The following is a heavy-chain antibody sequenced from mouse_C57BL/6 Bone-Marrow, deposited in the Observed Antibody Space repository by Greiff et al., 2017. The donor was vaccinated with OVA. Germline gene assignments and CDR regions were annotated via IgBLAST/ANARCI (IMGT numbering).Heavy chain of an antibody. CDR3: ANVLPLYWYFDV. CDR1: GFNIKDSY. V-gene: IGHV14-2*01. Sequence: EVQLQQSGAELVKPGASVKLSCTASGFNIKDSYMHWVKQRTEKGLEWIGRLDPEDGETKYAPKFQGKATITADTSSNTAYLQLSSLTSEDTAVYYGANVLPLYWYFDVWGTGTTVTVSS. CDR2: LDPEDGET. J-gene: IGHJ1*03.